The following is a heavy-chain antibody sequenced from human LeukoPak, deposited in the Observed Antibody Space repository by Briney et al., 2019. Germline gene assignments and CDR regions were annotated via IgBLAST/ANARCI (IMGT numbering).Heavy chain of an antibody. J-gene: IGHJ3*02. CDR2: IYYSGST. CDR3: ARAPIKLNAFDI. Sequence: PSETLSLTCTVAGGSISSSSYYWGWIRQPPGKGLEWIGSIYYSGSTYYNPSLKSRVTISVDTSKNQFSLKLSSVTAADTAVYYCARAPIKLNAFDISGQGTMVTVSS. D-gene: IGHD5-24*01. V-gene: IGHV4-39*07. CDR1: GGSISSSSYY.